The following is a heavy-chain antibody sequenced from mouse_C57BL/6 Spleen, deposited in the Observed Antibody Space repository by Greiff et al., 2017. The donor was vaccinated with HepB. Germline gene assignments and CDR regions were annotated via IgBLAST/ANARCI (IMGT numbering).Heavy chain of an antibody. Sequence: VKVEESGPGLVAPSQSLSITCTVSGFSLTSYGVDWVRQSPGKGLEWLGVIWGVGSTNYNSALKSRLSISKDNSKSQVFLKMNSLQTDDTAMYYCASYGSSYPFAYWGQGTLVTVSA. CDR1: GFSLTSYG. V-gene: IGHV2-6*01. J-gene: IGHJ3*01. CDR3: ASYGSSYPFAY. D-gene: IGHD1-1*01. CDR2: IWGVGST.